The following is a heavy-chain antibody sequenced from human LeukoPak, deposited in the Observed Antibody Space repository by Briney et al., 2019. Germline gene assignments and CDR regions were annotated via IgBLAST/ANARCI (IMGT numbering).Heavy chain of an antibody. V-gene: IGHV3-30*04. Sequence: SLRLSCAASGFTFSSYAMHWVRRAPGKGLEWVAVISYDGSNKYYADSVKGRFTISRDNSKNTLYLQMNSLRAEDTAVYYCARWKIVVVVAATYNWFDPWGQGTLVTVSS. CDR3: ARWKIVVVVAATYNWFDP. D-gene: IGHD2-15*01. J-gene: IGHJ5*02. CDR2: ISYDGSNK. CDR1: GFTFSSYA.